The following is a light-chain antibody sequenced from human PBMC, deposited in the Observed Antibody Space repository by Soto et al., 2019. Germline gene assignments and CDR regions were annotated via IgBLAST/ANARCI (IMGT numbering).Light chain of an antibody. V-gene: IGKV1-17*01. Sequence: IQMTQSPSSLSASVGNRVTITCRASQGIRNDLGWYQQKPGKAPKLLIYAASSLQSGVPSRFSGGGSGTDFTLTISRLEPEDFAVYYCQQYGSSGTFGQGTKVDIK. CDR2: AAS. CDR3: QQYGSSGT. CDR1: QGIRND. J-gene: IGKJ1*01.